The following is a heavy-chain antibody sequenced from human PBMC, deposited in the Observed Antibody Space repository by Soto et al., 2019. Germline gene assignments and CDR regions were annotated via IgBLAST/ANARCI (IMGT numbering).Heavy chain of an antibody. V-gene: IGHV3-23*01. Sequence: EVQLLESGGGLVLPGGSLRLSCAASGFNFNNYAMSWVRQAPGGGLEWVSAISGGGDTTYYANSVKGRFTIFRDNSEDTLNLQMNSLRVEDTAIYYCEKEGESRPTYGAFDVWGQGAVVTVFS. D-gene: IGHD3-10*01. J-gene: IGHJ3*01. CDR2: ISGGGDTT. CDR3: EKEGESRPTYGAFDV. CDR1: GFNFNNYA.